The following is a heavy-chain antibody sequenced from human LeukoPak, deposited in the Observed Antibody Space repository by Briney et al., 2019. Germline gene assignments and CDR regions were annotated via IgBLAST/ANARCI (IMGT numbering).Heavy chain of an antibody. Sequence: AGSLRLSCAASGFTFSNNAMSWVRQAPGKGLEWVSGISGGGDSTSYADSVKGRFTISRDNSRNTLYLQMNSLRAEDTAVYYCARAARSDIELHYWGQGTLVTVSS. V-gene: IGHV3-23*01. CDR2: ISGGGDST. D-gene: IGHD2-8*01. CDR1: GFTFSNNA. J-gene: IGHJ4*02. CDR3: ARAARSDIELHY.